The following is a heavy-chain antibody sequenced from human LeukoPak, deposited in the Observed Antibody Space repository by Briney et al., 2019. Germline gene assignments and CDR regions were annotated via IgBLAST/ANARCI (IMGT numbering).Heavy chain of an antibody. V-gene: IGHV4-59*01. CDR3: ARDARMYYFDY. Sequence: KPSETLSLTCTVSGGSISSYYWSWIRQPPGKGLEWIGYIYYSGSTNYNPSLKSRVTISVDTSKNQFSLKLSSVTAADTAVYYCARDARMYYFDYWGQGTLVTVSS. CDR1: GGSISSYY. CDR2: IYYSGST. J-gene: IGHJ4*02. D-gene: IGHD2-8*01.